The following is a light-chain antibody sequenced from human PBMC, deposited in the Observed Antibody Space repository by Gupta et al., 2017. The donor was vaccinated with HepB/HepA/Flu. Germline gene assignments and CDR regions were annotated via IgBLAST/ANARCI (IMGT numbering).Light chain of an antibody. V-gene: IGKV3-15*01. J-gene: IGKJ1*01. CDR2: GAS. CDR1: QSVSSN. Sequence: EIVMTQSPATLSVSPGERATLSCRASQSVSSNLAWYQQKPGQAPRFFIYGASTRATGIPARFSGSGSGTEFTLTISSLQSEDFAVYYCQQYNNWPLAFGQGTKVEIK. CDR3: QQYNNWPLA.